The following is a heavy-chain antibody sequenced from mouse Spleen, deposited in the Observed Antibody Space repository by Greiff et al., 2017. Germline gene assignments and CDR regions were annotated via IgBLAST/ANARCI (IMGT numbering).Heavy chain of an antibody. D-gene: IGHD4-1*01. CDR1: GYTFTDYN. CDR2: INPNNGGT. V-gene: IGHV1-18*01. Sequence: VQLQQSGPELVKPGASVKIPCKASGYTFTDYNMDWVKQSHGKSLEWIGDINPNNGGTIYNQKFKGKATLTVDKSSSTAYMELRSLTSEDTAVYYCARDWDRYFDVWAQGPRSPSPQ. J-gene: IGHJ1*01. CDR3: ARDWDRYFDV.